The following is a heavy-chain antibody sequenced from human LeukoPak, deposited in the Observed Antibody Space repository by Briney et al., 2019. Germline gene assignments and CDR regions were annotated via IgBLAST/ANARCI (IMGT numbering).Heavy chain of an antibody. CDR1: GGSISSGDYY. D-gene: IGHD3-9*01. V-gene: IGHV4-30-4*01. CDR2: IYYSGST. CDR3: ARAQYYDILTESYNWFDP. J-gene: IGHJ5*02. Sequence: SETLSLTCTVSGGSISSGDYYWSWIRQPPGKGLEWIGYIYYSGSTYYNPSLKSRVTISVDTSKDQFSLKLSSVTAADTAVYYCARAQYYDILTESYNWFDPWGQGTLVTVSS.